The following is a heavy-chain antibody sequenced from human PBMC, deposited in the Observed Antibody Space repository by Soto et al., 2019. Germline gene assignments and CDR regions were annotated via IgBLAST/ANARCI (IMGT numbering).Heavy chain of an antibody. CDR2: ISYDGSNK. Sequence: QVQLVESGGGVVQPGRSLRLSCAASGFTFSSYAMHWVRQAPGKGLEWVAVISYDGSNKYYADSVKGRFTISRDNSKNTLYLQMNSLRAEDTAVYYCARGPSSGSFDPWGQGTLVTVSS. J-gene: IGHJ5*02. CDR3: ARGPSSGSFDP. D-gene: IGHD3-22*01. CDR1: GFTFSSYA. V-gene: IGHV3-30-3*01.